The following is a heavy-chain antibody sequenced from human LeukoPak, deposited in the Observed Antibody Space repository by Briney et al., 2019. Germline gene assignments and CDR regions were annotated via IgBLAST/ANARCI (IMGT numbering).Heavy chain of an antibody. V-gene: IGHV3-48*01. CDR3: ARDQWRWFDP. D-gene: IGHD6-19*01. CDR1: GFTFSTYS. CDR2: ISSSSSGI. Sequence: GGSLRLSCAASGFTFSTYSMNWVRQAPGKGLEWVSYISSSSSGIYYADSVKGRFTISRDNAKNSLYLQMNSLRADDTAVYYCARDQWRWFDPWGQGTLVTVSS. J-gene: IGHJ5*02.